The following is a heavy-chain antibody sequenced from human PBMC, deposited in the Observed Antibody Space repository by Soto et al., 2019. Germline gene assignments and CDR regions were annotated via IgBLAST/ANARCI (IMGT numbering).Heavy chain of an antibody. Sequence: ASVKVSCKASGYIFSSFYINWVREAPGQGLEWMGWTSGYSGNSKYAQKFQGRVTMTTDTSTNTGYMEMRSLTSDDTAVYYCARDIFGHVDAFDLWGQGTMVTVSS. V-gene: IGHV1-18*01. J-gene: IGHJ3*01. CDR1: GYIFSSFY. CDR2: TSGYSGNS. D-gene: IGHD3-3*02. CDR3: ARDIFGHVDAFDL.